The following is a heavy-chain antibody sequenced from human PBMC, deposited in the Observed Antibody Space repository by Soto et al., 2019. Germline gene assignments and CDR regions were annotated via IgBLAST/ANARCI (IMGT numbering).Heavy chain of an antibody. CDR1: GGSFSCYY. CDR3: ARGPDGGQQGY. CDR2: INHSGST. Sequence: SETLSLTCAVYGGSFSCYYWSWIRQPPGKGLEWIGEINHSGSTNYNPSLKSRVTISVDTSKNQFSLKLSSVTAADTAVYYCARGPDGGQQGYWGQGTLVTSPQ. J-gene: IGHJ4*02. D-gene: IGHD6-13*01. V-gene: IGHV4-34*01.